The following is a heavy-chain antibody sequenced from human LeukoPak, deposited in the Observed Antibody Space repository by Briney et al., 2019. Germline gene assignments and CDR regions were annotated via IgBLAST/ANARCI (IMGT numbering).Heavy chain of an antibody. Sequence: SETLSLTCAVSGGSISSSNWWSWVRQPPGKGLEWIGEIYHSGSTNYNPSLKSRVTISVDKSKNQFSLKLSSVTAADAAVYYCATAAAGDKSFDYWGQGTLVTVSS. CDR2: IYHSGST. CDR3: ATAAAGDKSFDY. CDR1: GGSISSSNW. J-gene: IGHJ4*02. V-gene: IGHV4-4*02. D-gene: IGHD6-13*01.